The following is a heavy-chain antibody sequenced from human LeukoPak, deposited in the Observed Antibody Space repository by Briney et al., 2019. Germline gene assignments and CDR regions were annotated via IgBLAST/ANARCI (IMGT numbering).Heavy chain of an antibody. CDR2: FDPEDGET. CDR1: GSTLTKLS. Sequence: ASAKVSCKVSGSTLTKLSVHWVRQTPGKGLEWMGGFDPEDGETINGQKFQGRVTMTEDTSTDTAYMELSSLRSEDTAVYYCATLMFRGVLGDDYYSMDVWGKGTTVTVSS. J-gene: IGHJ6*04. V-gene: IGHV1-24*01. D-gene: IGHD3-10*01. CDR3: ATLMFRGVLGDDYYSMDV.